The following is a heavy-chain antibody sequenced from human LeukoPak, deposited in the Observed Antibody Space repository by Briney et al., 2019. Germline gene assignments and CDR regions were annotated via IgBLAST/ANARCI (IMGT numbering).Heavy chain of an antibody. CDR1: GFTFSSYS. D-gene: IGHD3-10*01. CDR3: AGPRAGITMVRGVLPN. J-gene: IGHJ4*02. Sequence: GGSLRLSCAASGFTFSSYSMNWVRQAPGKGLEWVSSISSSSSYIYYADSEKGRFTISRDNAKNSLYLQMNSLRAEDTAVYYCAGPRAGITMVRGVLPNWGQGTLVTVSS. V-gene: IGHV3-21*01. CDR2: ISSSSSYI.